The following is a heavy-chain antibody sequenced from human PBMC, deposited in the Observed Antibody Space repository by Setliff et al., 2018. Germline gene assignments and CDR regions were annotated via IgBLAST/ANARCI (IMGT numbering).Heavy chain of an antibody. CDR1: GYTFRNYA. D-gene: IGHD5-18*01. V-gene: IGHV1-18*01. J-gene: IGHJ4*02. CDR2: ISVYNGDT. CDR3: ARAPSVELVTIRTNSWFTY. Sequence: ASVKVSCKASGYTFRNYAFAWVRQAPGQGLEWVGWISVYNGDTNYAQKFQGRVTLTTDTSTNTAYMELRSLTSDDSAFYYCARAPSVELVTIRTNSWFTYWGQGTRVTVSS.